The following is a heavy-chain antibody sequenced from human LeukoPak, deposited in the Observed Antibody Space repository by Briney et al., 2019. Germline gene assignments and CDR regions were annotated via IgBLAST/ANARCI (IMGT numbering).Heavy chain of an antibody. J-gene: IGHJ4*02. Sequence: GESLKISRKASGYSFTNYWIAWVRQMPGKGLEWMGIIYPGDSDTRYSPSFQGQVTISADKSITSAYLQWSSLKASDSAMYYCARRWRGGWYDYWGQGTLVTVSS. CDR2: IYPGDSDT. CDR3: ARRWRGGWYDY. D-gene: IGHD6-19*01. V-gene: IGHV5-51*01. CDR1: GYSFTNYW.